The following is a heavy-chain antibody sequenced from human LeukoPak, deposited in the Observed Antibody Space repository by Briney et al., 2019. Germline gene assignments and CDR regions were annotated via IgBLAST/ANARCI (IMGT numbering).Heavy chain of an antibody. CDR3: AKDGAPYSGYGGFDY. Sequence: GGSLRLSCAASGFTFDDYTIHWVRQAPGKGLEWVSLISWDGGSTYYADSVKGRFTISRDNSKNSLYLQMNSLRTEDTALYYCAKDGAPYSGYGGFDYWSQGTLVTVSS. V-gene: IGHV3-43*01. CDR2: ISWDGGST. D-gene: IGHD5-12*01. J-gene: IGHJ4*02. CDR1: GFTFDDYT.